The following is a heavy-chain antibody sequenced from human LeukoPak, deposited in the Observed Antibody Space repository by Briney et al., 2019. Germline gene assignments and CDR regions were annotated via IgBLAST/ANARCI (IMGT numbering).Heavy chain of an antibody. V-gene: IGHV4-59*12. CDR1: GGSISSYY. J-gene: IGHJ6*02. CDR3: ARESDRSYYYYYGMDV. Sequence: SETLSLTCTVSGGSISSYYWSWIRQPPGKGLEWIGYIYYSGSTYYNPSLKSRVTISVDTSKNQFSLKLSSVTAADTAVYYCARESDRSYYYYYGMDVWGQGTTVTVSS. CDR2: IYYSGST.